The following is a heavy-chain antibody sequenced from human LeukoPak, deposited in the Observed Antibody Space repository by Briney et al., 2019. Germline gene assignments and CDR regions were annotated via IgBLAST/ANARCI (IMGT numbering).Heavy chain of an antibody. J-gene: IGHJ3*02. Sequence: GGSLRLSCAASGFTFSSYSMNWVRQAPGKGLEWASSISSSSSYIYYADSVKGRFTISRDNAKNSLYLQMNSLRAEDTAVYYCARDQVAVAGLAFDIWGQGTMVTVSS. CDR3: ARDQVAVAGLAFDI. V-gene: IGHV3-21*01. CDR1: GFTFSSYS. CDR2: ISSSSSYI. D-gene: IGHD6-19*01.